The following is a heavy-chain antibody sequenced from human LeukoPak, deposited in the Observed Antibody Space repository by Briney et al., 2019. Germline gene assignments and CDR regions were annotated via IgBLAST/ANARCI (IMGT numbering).Heavy chain of an antibody. CDR2: ISYDGSNK. J-gene: IGHJ3*02. CDR1: GFTFSSYA. D-gene: IGHD3-22*01. V-gene: IGHV3-30-3*01. CDR3: ARSSSGNAFDI. Sequence: GGSLRLSCAASGFTFSSYAMHWVRQAPGKGLEWVAVISYDGSNKYYADSVKGRFTISRDNSKNTQYLQMNSLRAEDTAVYYCARSSSGNAFDIWGQGTMVTVSS.